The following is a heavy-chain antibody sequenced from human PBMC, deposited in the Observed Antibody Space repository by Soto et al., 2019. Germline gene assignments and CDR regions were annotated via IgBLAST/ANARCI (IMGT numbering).Heavy chain of an antibody. V-gene: IGHV3-30*18. J-gene: IGHJ4*02. CDR1: GFSFSTYG. CDR2: ISNDGSNK. Sequence: QVHLVESGGGVVQPGRSLRLSCAASGFSFSTYGMHWVRQAPGKGLEWVAFISNDGSNKYYADSVKGRFTISRDNSKNTLYLQMNSLRAEDTAVYYCAKGCGNYWAFDYWGQGTLVTCSS. D-gene: IGHD1-26*01. CDR3: AKGCGNYWAFDY.